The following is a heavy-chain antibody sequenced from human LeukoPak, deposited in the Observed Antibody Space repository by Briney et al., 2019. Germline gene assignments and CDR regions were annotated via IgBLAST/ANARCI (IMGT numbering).Heavy chain of an antibody. CDR3: AREGDAVAGLDY. CDR1: GYTFTGYY. D-gene: IGHD6-19*01. J-gene: IGHJ4*02. CDR2: INPNSGGT. V-gene: IGHV1-2*04. Sequence: ASVKVSCKASGYTFTGYYMHWVRQAPGQGLEWMGWINPNSGGTNYAQKFQGWVTMTRDTSISTAYMELSRLRSDDTAVYYCAREGDAVAGLDYWGQGTLVTVSS.